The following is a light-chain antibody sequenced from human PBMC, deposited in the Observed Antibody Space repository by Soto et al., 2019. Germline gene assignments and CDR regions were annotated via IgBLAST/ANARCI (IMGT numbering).Light chain of an antibody. CDR1: QSVSSSS. J-gene: IGKJ1*01. CDR2: DAS. CDR3: LQHNSYPRT. V-gene: IGKV3-20*01. Sequence: EIVLTQSPGTLSLSPGERATLSCRASQSVSSSSLAWYQQKRGQAPRLLIHDASSRATGIPDRFSGSGSGTEFTLTISSLQPEDFATYYCLQHNSYPRTFGQGTKVDI.